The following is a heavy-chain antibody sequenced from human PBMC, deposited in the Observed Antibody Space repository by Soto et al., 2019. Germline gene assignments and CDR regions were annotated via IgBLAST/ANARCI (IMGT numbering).Heavy chain of an antibody. J-gene: IGHJ4*02. D-gene: IGHD6-19*01. CDR1: GFTFSNYG. CDR2: INYDGSNK. CDR3: ARDMAVAGTIFDY. V-gene: IGHV3-30*02. Sequence: GGSLRLSCAASGFTFSNYGMHWVRQAPGKGLEWVAVINYDGSNKYYADSVKGRFTISRDDSKNTLYLQMNSLRAEDTAVYYCARDMAVAGTIFDYWGQGTLVTVSS.